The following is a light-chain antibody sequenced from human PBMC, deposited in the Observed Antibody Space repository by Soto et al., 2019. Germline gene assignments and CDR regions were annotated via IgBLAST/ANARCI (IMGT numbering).Light chain of an antibody. J-gene: IGKJ1*01. V-gene: IGKV1-39*01. CDR2: AVY. CDR3: QQSHSTRT. CDR1: QSISRY. Sequence: DIQMTQSPSSLSASVGDRVTITCRASQSISRYLNWYQQKPGKAPKLLIYAVYSLQSGVPSRFSGSGSGTDFPLTISSLQPEDFATYYCQQSHSTRTFGQGTKVEIK.